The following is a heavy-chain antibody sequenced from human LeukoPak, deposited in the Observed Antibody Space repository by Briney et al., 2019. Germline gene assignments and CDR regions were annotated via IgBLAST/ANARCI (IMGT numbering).Heavy chain of an antibody. CDR1: GGSFSGYY. D-gene: IGHD3-3*01. J-gene: IGHJ5*02. CDR2: INHSGRT. Sequence: SETLSLTCAVYGGSFSGYYWSWIRQPPRKGLEWIGEINHSGRTNHNPAPKNRVTISVDASKNQFPQKQRSVAAADQAGVYWGKGGYDFLRGYYTEGFDPWGQGTLVTVSS. V-gene: IGHV4-34*01. CDR3: GKGGYDFLRGYYTEGFDP.